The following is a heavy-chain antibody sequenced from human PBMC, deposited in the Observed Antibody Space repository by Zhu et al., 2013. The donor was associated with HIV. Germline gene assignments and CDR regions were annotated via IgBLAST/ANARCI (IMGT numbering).Heavy chain of an antibody. Sequence: QVQLVQSGAEVKKPGASVKVSCKASGYNFTTYGISWVRQAPGQGLEWMGWISAYNGNTNYAQKLQGRVTMTTDTSTSTAYMELRSLRSDDTAVYYCARGGATDKQQLVQGLDYWGQGTLVTVSS. V-gene: IGHV1-18*01. CDR3: ARGGATDKQQLVQGLDY. D-gene: IGHD6-13*01. J-gene: IGHJ4*02. CDR1: GYNFTTYG. CDR2: ISAYNGNT.